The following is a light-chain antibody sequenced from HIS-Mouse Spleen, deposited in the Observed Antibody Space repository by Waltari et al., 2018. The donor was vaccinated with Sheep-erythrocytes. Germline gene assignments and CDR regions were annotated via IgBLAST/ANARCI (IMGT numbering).Light chain of an antibody. CDR2: EDS. V-gene: IGLV3-10*01. CDR3: YSTDSSGNHRV. J-gene: IGLJ2*01. Sequence: SYELTQPPSVSVSPVQTARITCSGDALPKKYAYWYQQKSGQAPALVIYEDSKRPPGIPERFSGSSSGTMATLTISGAQVEDEADYYCYSTDSSGNHRVFGGGTKLTVL. CDR1: ALPKKY.